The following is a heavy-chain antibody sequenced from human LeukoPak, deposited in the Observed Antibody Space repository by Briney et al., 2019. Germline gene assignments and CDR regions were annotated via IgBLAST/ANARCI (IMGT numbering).Heavy chain of an antibody. V-gene: IGHV4-34*01. J-gene: IGHJ5*02. CDR3: AINRATTVFRGTDWFDP. CDR2: INHSGST. D-gene: IGHD2/OR15-2a*01. Sequence: SETLSLTCAVYGGSFSGYYWSWIRQPPGKGLEWIGEINHSGSTNYNPSLKSRVTISVDTSKNQFSLKLSSVTAADTAVYYCAINRATTVFRGTDWFDPWGQGTLVTVSS. CDR1: GGSFSGYY.